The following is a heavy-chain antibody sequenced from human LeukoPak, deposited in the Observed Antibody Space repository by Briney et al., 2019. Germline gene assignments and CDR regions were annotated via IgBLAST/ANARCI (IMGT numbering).Heavy chain of an antibody. CDR2: IRYDGSNK. D-gene: IGHD2-2*01. J-gene: IGHJ4*02. V-gene: IGHV3-30*02. Sequence: GGSLRLSCAASGFTFSSYGMHWVRQAPGKGLEWVAFIRYDGSNKYYADSVKGRFTISRDNSKNTLYLQMNSLRAEDTAVYYCAKDRGDIVVAPAPTGVWGQGTLVTVSS. CDR1: GFTFSSYG. CDR3: AKDRGDIVVAPAPTGV.